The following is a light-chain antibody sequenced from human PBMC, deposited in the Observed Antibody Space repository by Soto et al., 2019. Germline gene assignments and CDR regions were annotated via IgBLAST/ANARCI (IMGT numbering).Light chain of an antibody. CDR3: QHYGSSQWT. V-gene: IGKV3-20*01. CDR1: RSVCRCY. Sequence: VLMQSPGTLSLSPGEVSTLSCRASRSVCRCYLAWNQQKRGQSPRLLIYGSSSRATGIPDRLSGSGSGTDFTLTIIRLEPEDFAVYYWQHYGSSQWTFGQATKVEIK. CDR2: GSS. J-gene: IGKJ1*01.